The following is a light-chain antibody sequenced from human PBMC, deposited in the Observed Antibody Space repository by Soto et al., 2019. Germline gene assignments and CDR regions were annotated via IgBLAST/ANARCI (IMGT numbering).Light chain of an antibody. CDR2: DVS. CDR3: SSYTTSSTYV. J-gene: IGLJ1*01. Sequence: QSALTQPASVSGSPGQSFTISCTGTSSDVGGYNYVSWYQQLPGKAPKLMIYDVSNRPSGVSNRFSGSKSGNTASLTISGLQAEDEADYYCSSYTTSSTYVFGTGTKLTVL. CDR1: SSDVGGYNY. V-gene: IGLV2-14*01.